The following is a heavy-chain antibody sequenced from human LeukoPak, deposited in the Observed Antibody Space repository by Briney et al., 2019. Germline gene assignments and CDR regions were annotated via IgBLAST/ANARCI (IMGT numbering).Heavy chain of an antibody. CDR3: AGDPGATDYYFDY. J-gene: IGHJ4*02. CDR2: INHSGST. D-gene: IGHD1-26*01. Sequence: SETLSLTCAAYGGSFSGYYWSWIRQPPGKGLEWIGEINHSGSTNYNPSLKSRVTISVDTSKNQFSLKLSSVTAADTAVYYCAGDPGATDYYFDYWGQGTLVTVSS. CDR1: GGSFSGYY. V-gene: IGHV4-34*01.